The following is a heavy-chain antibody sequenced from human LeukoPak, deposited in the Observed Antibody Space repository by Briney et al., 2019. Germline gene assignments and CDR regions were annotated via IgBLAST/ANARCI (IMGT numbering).Heavy chain of an antibody. CDR3: ARASIAARLIPFGY. CDR1: GYTFTGYY. D-gene: IGHD6-6*01. CDR2: INPNSGGT. J-gene: IGHJ4*02. Sequence: ASVKVSCKASGYTFTGYYMHWVRQAPGQGLEWMGWINPNSGGTNYAQKFQGRVTMTRDTSISTAYMELSRLRSDDTAVYYCARASIAARLIPFGYWGQGTLVTVSS. V-gene: IGHV1-2*02.